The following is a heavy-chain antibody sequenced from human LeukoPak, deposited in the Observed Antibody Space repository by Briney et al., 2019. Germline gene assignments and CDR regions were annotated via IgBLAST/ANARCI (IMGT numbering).Heavy chain of an antibody. D-gene: IGHD2-15*01. Sequence: ASVKVSCKASGYTFTGYYMHWVRHAPGQGLEWMGWINPNSGGTNYAQKFQGRVTMTRDTSISTAYMELSRLRSDDTAVYYCAREFRVGYCSGGSCLTPPGYWGQGTLVTVSS. V-gene: IGHV1-2*02. CDR1: GYTFTGYY. J-gene: IGHJ4*02. CDR3: AREFRVGYCSGGSCLTPPGY. CDR2: INPNSGGT.